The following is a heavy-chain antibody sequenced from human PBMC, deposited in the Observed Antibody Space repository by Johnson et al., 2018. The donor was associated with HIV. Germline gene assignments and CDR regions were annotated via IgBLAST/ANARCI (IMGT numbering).Heavy chain of an antibody. CDR1: GFSVSNNY. J-gene: IGHJ3*02. D-gene: IGHD3-10*01. CDR3: AREPRGPSSGSRIPDAFDI. Sequence: VQLVESGGGLVQPGGSLRLSCGASGFSVSNNYMNWVCQAPGKGLEWVSVIYSGGSTYYADSVRGRFTISRDNSRNTLYVQMNDLRAEDMAVYYCAREPRGPSSGSRIPDAFDIWGQGTMVTVSS. CDR2: IYSGGST. V-gene: IGHV3-66*01.